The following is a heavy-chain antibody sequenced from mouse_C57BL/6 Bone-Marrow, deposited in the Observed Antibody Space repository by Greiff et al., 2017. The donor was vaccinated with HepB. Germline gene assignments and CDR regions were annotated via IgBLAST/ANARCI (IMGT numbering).Heavy chain of an antibody. J-gene: IGHJ4*01. CDR1: GYTFTSYG. D-gene: IGHD1-1*01. Sequence: VQLQQSGAELARPGASVKLSCKASGYTFTSYGISWVKQRTGQGLEWIGEIYPRSGNTYYNEKFKGKATLTADKSSSTAYMELRSLTSEDSAVYFCARDYGSSLYYYAMDYWGQGTSVTVSS. CDR2: IYPRSGNT. V-gene: IGHV1-81*01. CDR3: ARDYGSSLYYYAMDY.